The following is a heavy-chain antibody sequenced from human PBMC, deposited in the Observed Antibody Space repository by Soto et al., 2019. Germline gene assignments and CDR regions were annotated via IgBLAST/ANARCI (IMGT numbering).Heavy chain of an antibody. CDR2: ISSSGNNI. CDR3: ARGIFGVVNDAFDI. J-gene: IGHJ3*02. D-gene: IGHD3-3*01. Sequence: QVQLVESGGGLVKPGGSLRLSCTASGFTFRDDYMSWIRQAPGKGLEWVSYISSSGNNIHYADSVKGRFTISRDNAKNSLYLQMDSLRAEDTAVYYCARGIFGVVNDAFDIWGQGTMVTVSS. V-gene: IGHV3-11*01. CDR1: GFTFRDDY.